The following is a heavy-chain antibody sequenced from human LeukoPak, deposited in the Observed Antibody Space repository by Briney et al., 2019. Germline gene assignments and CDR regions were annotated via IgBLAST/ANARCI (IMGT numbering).Heavy chain of an antibody. D-gene: IGHD5-12*01. CDR1: RFTFSSYA. V-gene: IGHV3-23*01. Sequence: PGGSLRLSCAASRFTFSSYAMGWVRQAPGKGLEWVSGVSERGYSTYYAGSVKGRFTISRDNPKNMLFLQMNSLRAEDTAVCYCARDQGYAGTFHAFDIWGQGTMVTVSS. J-gene: IGHJ3*02. CDR2: VSERGYST. CDR3: ARDQGYAGTFHAFDI.